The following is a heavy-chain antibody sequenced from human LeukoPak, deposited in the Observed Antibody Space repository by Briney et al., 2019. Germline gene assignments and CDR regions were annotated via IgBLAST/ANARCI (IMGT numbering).Heavy chain of an antibody. D-gene: IGHD1-26*01. V-gene: IGHV3-72*01. CDR1: GFIFSDHY. CDR3: TRRYSGTHIYAFDI. J-gene: IGHJ3*02. CDR2: SRNKANSDTT. Sequence: GGSLRLSCAASGFIFSDHYIDWVRQAPGKGLEWVGRSRNKANSDTTEYAASVEGRFTISREDSKNSMFLQMNSLKTEDTAVYYCTRRYSGTHIYAFDIWGQGTMVTVSS.